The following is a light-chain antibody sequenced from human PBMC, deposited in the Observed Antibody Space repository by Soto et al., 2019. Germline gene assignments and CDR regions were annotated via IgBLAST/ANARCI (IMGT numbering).Light chain of an antibody. CDR2: EVS. J-gene: IGLJ1*01. CDR3: SSYAGSTDVV. V-gene: IGLV2-8*01. CDR1: SSDVGGYKY. Sequence: QSALSQPPSASGSLGQSVTISCTGSSSDVGGYKYVSWYQQYPGTAPKLMIYEVSKRPSGVPDRFSGSKSGNTASLTVSGLQADDEADYYCSSYAGSTDVVFGTGTKLTVL.